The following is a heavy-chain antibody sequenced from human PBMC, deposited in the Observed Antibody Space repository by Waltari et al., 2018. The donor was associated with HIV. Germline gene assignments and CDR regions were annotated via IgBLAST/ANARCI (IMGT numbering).Heavy chain of an antibody. Sequence: QLQLQESGSGLVKPSETVSLTCTVSGGSISSSRYYWGWIRQPPGKGLEWIGSVYYSGSTYNNPSLKSRVTISVDTSKNQFSLKLSSVTAADTAVYYCARRHSGSYRGAFDIWGQGTMVTVSS. V-gene: IGHV4-39*01. J-gene: IGHJ3*02. D-gene: IGHD1-26*01. CDR1: GGSISSSRYY. CDR3: ARRHSGSYRGAFDI. CDR2: VYYSGST.